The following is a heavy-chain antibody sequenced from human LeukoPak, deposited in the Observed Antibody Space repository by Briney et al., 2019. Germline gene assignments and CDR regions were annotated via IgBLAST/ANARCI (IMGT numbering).Heavy chain of an antibody. CDR3: AIIYGDYSDFDY. CDR2: FTHHGRT. D-gene: IGHD4-17*01. CDR1: GGSLRGYF. V-gene: IGHV4-34*01. J-gene: IGHJ4*02. Sequence: SETLSLTCAVYGGSLRGYFWSWIRQPPGKGLEWIGEFTHHGRTNYNPSLKSRVTMSVDTSKNQFSLKLSSVTAADTAVYYCAIIYGDYSDFDYWGQGTLVTVSS.